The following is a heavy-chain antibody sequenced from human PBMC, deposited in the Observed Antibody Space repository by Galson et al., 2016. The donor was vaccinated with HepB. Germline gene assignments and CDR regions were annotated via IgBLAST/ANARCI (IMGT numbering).Heavy chain of an antibody. D-gene: IGHD6-13*01. J-gene: IGHJ4*02. Sequence: SLRLSCAASGFTFSGYAMAWVRQAPGKGLEWVSGMSDSDDIYYAPTVKGRFTISRDNSKNTVYLQLTSLRAEDTAVYYCAKDKRGHSSAWCWYFDFWGQGTLVTVSS. CDR3: AKDKRGHSSAWCWYFDF. CDR1: GFTFSGYA. V-gene: IGHV3-23*01. CDR2: MSDSDDI.